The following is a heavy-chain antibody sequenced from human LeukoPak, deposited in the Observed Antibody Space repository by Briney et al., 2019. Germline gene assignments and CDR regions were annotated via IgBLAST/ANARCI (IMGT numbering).Heavy chain of an antibody. CDR1: GGTFSSYA. Sequence: ASVKVSCKASGGTFSSYAISWVRQAPGQGLEWMGRIIPIFGTANYAQKFQGRVTITTDESTSTAYMELSSLRSEDTAVYYCARNPSYSSGWNYFDYWGQGTLVTVSS. D-gene: IGHD6-19*01. CDR2: IIPIFGTA. CDR3: ARNPSYSSGWNYFDY. J-gene: IGHJ4*02. V-gene: IGHV1-69*05.